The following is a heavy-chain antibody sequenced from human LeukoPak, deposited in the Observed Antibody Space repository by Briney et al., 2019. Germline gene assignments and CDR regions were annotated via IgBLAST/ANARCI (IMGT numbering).Heavy chain of an antibody. J-gene: IGHJ4*02. D-gene: IGHD6-19*01. CDR1: GYSISSGYY. Sequence: SETLSLTCTVSGYSISSGYYWGWIRQPPGKGLEWIGSIYHSGSTYYNPSLKSRVTISVDTSKNQFSLKLSSVTAADTAVYYCARVLYSSGWYEGGFSYWGQGTLVTVSS. V-gene: IGHV4-38-2*02. CDR2: IYHSGST. CDR3: ARVLYSSGWYEGGFSY.